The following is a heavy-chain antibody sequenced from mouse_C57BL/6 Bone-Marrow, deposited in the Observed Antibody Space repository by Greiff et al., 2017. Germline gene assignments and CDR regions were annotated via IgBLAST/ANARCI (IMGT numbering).Heavy chain of an antibody. J-gene: IGHJ1*03. CDR1: GYSITSGYY. D-gene: IGHD2-4*01. CDR3: ARGDDDGTGYFDV. Sequence: ESGPGLVKPSQSLSLTCSVTGYSITSGYYWNWIRQFPGNKLEWMGYISYDGSNNYNPSLKNRISITRDTSKNQFFLKLNSVTTEDTATYYCARGDDDGTGYFDVWGTGTTVTVSS. V-gene: IGHV3-6*01. CDR2: ISYDGSN.